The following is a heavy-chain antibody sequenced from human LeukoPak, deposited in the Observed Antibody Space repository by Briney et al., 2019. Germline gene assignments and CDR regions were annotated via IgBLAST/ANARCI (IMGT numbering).Heavy chain of an antibody. J-gene: IGHJ5*02. Sequence: SETLSLTCAVSGGSISSSNWWSWVRQPPGKGLEWIGEIYHSGSTNYNPSLKSRVTISVDKSKNQFSLKLSSVTAADTAVYYCARGGRLWFGELFPNWFDPWGQGTLVTVSS. V-gene: IGHV4-4*02. CDR3: ARGGRLWFGELFPNWFDP. CDR2: IYHSGST. D-gene: IGHD3-10*01. CDR1: GGSISSSNW.